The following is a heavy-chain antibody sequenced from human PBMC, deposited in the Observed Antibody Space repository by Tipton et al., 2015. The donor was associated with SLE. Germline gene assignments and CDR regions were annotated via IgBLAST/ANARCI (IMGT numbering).Heavy chain of an antibody. CDR3: ARSWFREFTYYYYYGMDV. J-gene: IGHJ6*02. D-gene: IGHD3-10*01. V-gene: IGHV7-4-1*02. CDR1: GYSFSDYM. Sequence: QLVQSGSELKKSGASVKVSCRASGYSFSDYMIHWVRQAPGQGLEWMGWINTNTGNQTYAQGFTGRFVFSLDTSVSTAYLQISSLKAEDTAVYYCARSWFREFTYYYYYGMDVWGQGTTVTVSS. CDR2: INTNTGNQ.